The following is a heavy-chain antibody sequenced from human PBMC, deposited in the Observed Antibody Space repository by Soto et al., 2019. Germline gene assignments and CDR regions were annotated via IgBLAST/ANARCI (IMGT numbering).Heavy chain of an antibody. CDR3: ARDRGYCSGGSCYSDYYYYGMDV. J-gene: IGHJ6*02. CDR2: ISSSGSTI. D-gene: IGHD2-15*01. V-gene: IGHV3-48*03. CDR1: GFTFSSYE. Sequence: QTGGSLRLSCAASGFTFSSYEMNWVRQAPGKGLEWVSYISSSGSTIYYADSVKGRFTISRDNAKNSLYLQMNSLRAEDTAVYYCARDRGYCSGGSCYSDYYYYGMDVWGQGTTVTVSS.